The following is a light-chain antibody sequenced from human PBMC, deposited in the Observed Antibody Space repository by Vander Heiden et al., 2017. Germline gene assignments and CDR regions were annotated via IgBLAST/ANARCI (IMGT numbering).Light chain of an antibody. J-gene: IGLJ3*02. V-gene: IGLV8-61*01. CDR1: SGSVTTNYY. CDR3: ILYMGGGISV. Sequence: QTVVTQEPSFSVSPGGTVTLTCGLSSGSVTTNYYPSWFQQTPGQAPRTLIYSTDTRSSGVPNRFPGSILGNKAALTITGAQADEESDYYCILYMGGGISVFGGGTKLTVL. CDR2: STD.